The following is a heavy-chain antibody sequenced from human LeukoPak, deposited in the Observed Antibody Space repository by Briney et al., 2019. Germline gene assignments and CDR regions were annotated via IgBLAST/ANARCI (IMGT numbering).Heavy chain of an antibody. D-gene: IGHD2-2*02. Sequence: GGSLRLSCAASGFTFSSYGMHWVRQAPGKGLEWVAVISYDGSNKYYADSVKGRFTISRDNSKNTLYLQMNSLRAEDTAVYYCAKEEAHGYCSSSSCYKAGYYFDYWGRGTLVTVSS. CDR2: ISYDGSNK. CDR1: GFTFSSYG. V-gene: IGHV3-30*18. CDR3: AKEEAHGYCSSSSCYKAGYYFDY. J-gene: IGHJ4*02.